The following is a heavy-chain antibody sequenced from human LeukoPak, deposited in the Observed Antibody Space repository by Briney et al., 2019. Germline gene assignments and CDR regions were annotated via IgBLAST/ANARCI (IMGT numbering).Heavy chain of an antibody. J-gene: IGHJ6*02. CDR2: ISAYNGNT. D-gene: IGHD3-16*01. CDR1: GYTFTSYG. CDR3: ASTVGITFGGRYGMDA. Sequence: ASVKVSCKASGYTFTSYGISWVRQAPGQGLEWMGWISAYNGNTNYAQKLQGRVTMTTDASTSTAYMELRSLRSDDTAVYYCASTVGITFGGRYGMDAWGQGTTVTVSS. V-gene: IGHV1-18*01.